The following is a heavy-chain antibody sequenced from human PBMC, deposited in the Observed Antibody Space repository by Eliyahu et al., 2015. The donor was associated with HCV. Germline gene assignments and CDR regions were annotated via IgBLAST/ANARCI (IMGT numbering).Heavy chain of an antibody. J-gene: IGHJ4*02. CDR3: AHRRYGDYGDYFDY. CDR2: IYWNDDK. CDR1: GFSLSTIGVG. V-gene: IGHV2-5*01. D-gene: IGHD4-17*01. Sequence: QITLKESGPTLVKPTQTLTLTCTFSGFSLSTIGVGVGWIRQPPGKALEWLALIYWNDDKRYSPSLKSRLTITKDTSKXQVVLTMTNMDPVDTATYYCAHRRYGDYGDYFDYWGQGTLVTVSS.